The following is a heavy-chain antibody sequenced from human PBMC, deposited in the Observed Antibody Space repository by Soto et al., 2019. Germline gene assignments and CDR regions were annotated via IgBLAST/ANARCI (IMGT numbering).Heavy chain of an antibody. Sequence: GGSLRLSCAASGFTFSSYAMSWVRQAPGKGLEWVSAISGSGGSTYYADSVKGRFTISRDNSKNTLYLQMNSLRAEDTAVYYCAKDQYYDILTGLNGRDPWGQGTLVTVSS. D-gene: IGHD3-9*01. J-gene: IGHJ5*02. V-gene: IGHV3-23*01. CDR1: GFTFSSYA. CDR3: AKDQYYDILTGLNGRDP. CDR2: ISGSGGST.